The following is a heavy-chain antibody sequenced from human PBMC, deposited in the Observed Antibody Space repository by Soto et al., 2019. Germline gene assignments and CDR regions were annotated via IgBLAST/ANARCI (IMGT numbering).Heavy chain of an antibody. CDR1: GGSISSYY. D-gene: IGHD3-3*01. CDR2: MYYSGIS. V-gene: IGHV4-59*01. Sequence: SETLSLTCTVSGGSISSYYWSWIRQPPGKGLEWIGYMYYSGISNYNPSLKSRVTILLDTPKNQFSLKLSSVTAADSAVYYCARGASGYYPLAWFDPWGQGTMVTVYS. CDR3: ARGASGYYPLAWFDP. J-gene: IGHJ5*02.